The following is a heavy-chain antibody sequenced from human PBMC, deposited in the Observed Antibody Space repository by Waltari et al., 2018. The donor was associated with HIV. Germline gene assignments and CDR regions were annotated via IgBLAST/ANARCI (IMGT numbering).Heavy chain of an antibody. D-gene: IGHD3-22*01. CDR3: ARSPYYYDSSGYYYYYYGMDV. CDR2: IYYSGST. Sequence: QLQLQESGPGLVKPSETLSLTCPVSGGSISSSSYYWGWIRQPPGKGREWIGSIYYSGSTYYNPSLKSRVTISVDTSKNQFSLKLSSVTAADTAVYYCARSPYYYDSSGYYYYYYGMDVWGQGTTVTVSS. J-gene: IGHJ6*02. V-gene: IGHV4-39*07. CDR1: GGSISSSSYY.